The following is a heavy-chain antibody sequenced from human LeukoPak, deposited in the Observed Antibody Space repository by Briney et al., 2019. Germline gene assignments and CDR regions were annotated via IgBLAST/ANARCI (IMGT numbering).Heavy chain of an antibody. V-gene: IGHV3-72*01. CDR2: SRNKANSYTT. Sequence: GGSLRLSCVGSGFALSDHYMDWVRQAPYKGLGWVGRSRNKANSYTTEYAASVKGRFTISRGDSTNSLYLQMNSLTTEDTAVYYCARAGPYNPLDYWGQGTLVTVSS. CDR3: ARAGPYNPLDY. CDR1: GFALSDHY. D-gene: IGHD5-24*01. J-gene: IGHJ4*02.